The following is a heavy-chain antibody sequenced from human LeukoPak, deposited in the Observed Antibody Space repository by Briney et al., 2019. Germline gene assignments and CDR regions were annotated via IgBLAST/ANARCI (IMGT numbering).Heavy chain of an antibody. CDR3: ARVKDFWSGYQSNWFDP. Sequence: ETLSLTCTVSGGSISSYYWSWIRQPPGKGLEWIGYIYYSGSTNYNPSLKSRVTISVDTSKNQFSLKLSSVTAADTAVYYCARVKDFWSGYQSNWFDPWGQGTLVTVSS. CDR1: GGSISSYY. J-gene: IGHJ5*02. D-gene: IGHD3-3*01. V-gene: IGHV4-59*01. CDR2: IYYSGST.